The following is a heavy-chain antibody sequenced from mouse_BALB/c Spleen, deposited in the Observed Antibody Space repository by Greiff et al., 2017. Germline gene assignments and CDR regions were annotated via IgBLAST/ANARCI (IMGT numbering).Heavy chain of an antibody. J-gene: IGHJ2*01. D-gene: IGHD2-4*01. Sequence: EVQLQQSGPELVKPGASVKISCKASGHTFTDYNMHWVKQSHGKSLEWIGYIYPYNGGTGYNQKFKSKATLTVDNSSSTAYMELRSLTSEDSAVYYCARGITTVDYWGQGTTLTVSS. CDR1: GHTFTDYN. CDR3: ARGITTVDY. V-gene: IGHV1S29*02. CDR2: IYPYNGGT.